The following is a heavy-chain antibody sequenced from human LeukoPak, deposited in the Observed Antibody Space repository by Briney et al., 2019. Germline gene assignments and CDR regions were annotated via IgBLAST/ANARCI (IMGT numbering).Heavy chain of an antibody. V-gene: IGHV3-30*04. J-gene: IGHJ6*03. D-gene: IGHD3-22*01. CDR3: ARVALPDSSGYSPAKKYYYYYYMDV. CDR2: ISYDGSNK. CDR1: GFTFSSYA. Sequence: GGSLRLSCAASGFTFSSYAMHWVRQAPGKGLEWVAVISYDGSNKYYADSVKGRFTISRDNSKNTLYLQMNSLRAEDTAVYYCARVALPDSSGYSPAKKYYYYYYMDVWGKGTTVTVSS.